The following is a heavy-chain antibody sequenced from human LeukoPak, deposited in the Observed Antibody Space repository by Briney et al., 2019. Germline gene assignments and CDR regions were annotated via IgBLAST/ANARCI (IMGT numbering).Heavy chain of an antibody. D-gene: IGHD3-3*01. CDR3: AREGGFYRPLDY. Sequence: PSETLSLTCGVSGGSVINTNWWTWVRQPPEKGLEWIGEVHLDGRTNYNPSLESRLTMSVDVSENQVSLKLTSVTAADTAGYYCAREGGFYRPLDYSGQGTLVTVSS. CDR2: VHLDGRT. V-gene: IGHV4-4*02. CDR1: GGSVINTNW. J-gene: IGHJ4*02.